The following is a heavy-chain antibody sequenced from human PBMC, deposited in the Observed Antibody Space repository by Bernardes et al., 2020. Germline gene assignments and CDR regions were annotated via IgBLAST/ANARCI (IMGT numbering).Heavy chain of an antibody. J-gene: IGHJ2*01. D-gene: IGHD6-13*01. V-gene: IGHV4-59*01. CDR2: IYYSGST. Sequence: SETLSLTCTVSGGSISSYYWSWIRQPPGKGLEWIGYIYYSGSTNYNPSLKSRVTISVDTSKNQFSLKLSSVTAADTAVYYCARGLRIAAAGSDYWYFDLWGRGTLVTVSS. CDR1: GGSISSYY. CDR3: ARGLRIAAAGSDYWYFDL.